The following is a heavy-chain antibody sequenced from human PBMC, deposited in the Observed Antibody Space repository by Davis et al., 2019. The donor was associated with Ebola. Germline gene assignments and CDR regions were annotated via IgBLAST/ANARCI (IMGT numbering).Heavy chain of an antibody. CDR3: ARQGLGTYWYFDL. V-gene: IGHV4-31*03. Sequence: PSETLSLTCTVSGDSISSGGYYWSWIRLHPTKGLEWIGYISKSGTSYYNPSLNSRVTMSIDTSQNQFSLRLNSVTAADAAVYYCARQGLGTYWYFDLWGRGSLVTVSS. CDR2: ISKSGTS. CDR1: GDSISSGGYY. J-gene: IGHJ2*01. D-gene: IGHD3/OR15-3a*01.